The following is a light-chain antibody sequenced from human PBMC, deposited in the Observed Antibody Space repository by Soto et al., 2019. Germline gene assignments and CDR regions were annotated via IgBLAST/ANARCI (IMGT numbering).Light chain of an antibody. CDR2: EVS. CDR1: SSDVGRYNH. CDR3: NSHTSGDFRV. V-gene: IGLV2-14*01. J-gene: IGLJ1*01. Sequence: QSALTQPASVSGSPGQSITISCTGTSSDVGRYNHVSWYQHHPGKAPKLIISEVSNRPSGVSTRFSGSKSGYTASLTISGLQAEDEADYYCNSHTSGDFRVFGTGTKLTVL.